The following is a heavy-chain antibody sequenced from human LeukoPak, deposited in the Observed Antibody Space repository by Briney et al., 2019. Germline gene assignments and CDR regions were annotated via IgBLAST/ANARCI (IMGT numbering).Heavy chain of an antibody. CDR3: TKGVLGRTQSVSAGLDY. D-gene: IGHD7-27*01. CDR2: ISYDGTNK. V-gene: IGHV3-30*18. Sequence: GGSLRLSCAAAGFTFSHYGMHWVRQAPGKGLEWVAVISYDGTNKYYGDSVTGRFTISRDNSKNTLYLQMNSLRAEDTAVYYCTKGVLGRTQSVSAGLDYWGQGTLVTVSS. CDR1: GFTFSHYG. J-gene: IGHJ4*02.